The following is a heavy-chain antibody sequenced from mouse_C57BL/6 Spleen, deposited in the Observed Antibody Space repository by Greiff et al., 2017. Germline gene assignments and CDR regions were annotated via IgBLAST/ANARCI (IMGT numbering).Heavy chain of an antibody. Sequence: QVTLKVCGPGILQPSQTLSLTCSFSGFSLSTFGMGVGWIRQPSGKGLEWLAHIWWDDDKYYNPALKSRLTISKDTSKNQVFRKIANVDTADTATYYCARIRDGSRDAMDYWGQGTSVTVSS. CDR2: IWWDDDK. D-gene: IGHD1-1*01. V-gene: IGHV8-8*01. J-gene: IGHJ4*01. CDR1: GFSLSTFGMG. CDR3: ARIRDGSRDAMDY.